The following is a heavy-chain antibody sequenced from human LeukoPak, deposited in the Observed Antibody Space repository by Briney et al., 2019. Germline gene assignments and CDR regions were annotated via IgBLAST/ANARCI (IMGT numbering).Heavy chain of an antibody. Sequence: ASVKVSCKASGYTFTGYYMHWVRQAPGQGLEWMGWINPNSGGTNYAQKFQGWVTMTRDTSISTAYMELSRLRSDDTAVYYCAKEEKGFCSGGSSPNPFSYLDYWGKEPLFTVSS. CDR3: AKEEKGFCSGGSSPNPFSYLDY. J-gene: IGHJ4*02. CDR2: INPNSGGT. D-gene: IGHD2-15*01. CDR1: GYTFTGYY. V-gene: IGHV1-2*04.